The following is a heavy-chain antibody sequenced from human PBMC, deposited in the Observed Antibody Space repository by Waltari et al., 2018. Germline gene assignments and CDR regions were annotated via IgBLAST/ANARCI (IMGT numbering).Heavy chain of an antibody. CDR2: INHSGST. V-gene: IGHV4-34*01. CDR3: ARRIAVAGTTRSWYFDL. D-gene: IGHD6-19*01. CDR1: GGSFSGYY. Sequence: QVQLQQWGAGLLKPSETLSLTCAVYGGSFSGYYWSWIRQPPGKGLEWIGEINHSGSTNYNPSLKGRVTISVDTSKNQFSLKLSSVTAADTAVYYCARRIAVAGTTRSWYFDLWGRGTLVTVSS. J-gene: IGHJ2*01.